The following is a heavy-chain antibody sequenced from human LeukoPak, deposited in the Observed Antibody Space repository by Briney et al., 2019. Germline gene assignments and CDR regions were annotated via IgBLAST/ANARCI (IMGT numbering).Heavy chain of an antibody. D-gene: IGHD6-6*01. CDR1: GGSISSGSNY. J-gene: IGHJ3*02. CDR2: IYTSGYT. Sequence: SETLSLTCTVSGGSISSGSNYWSWIRQPAGKGLEWIGRIYTSGYTNYNPSLESRVTISVDTSKNQFSLKLSSVTAADTAVYYCARMSGSYPSSGFDIRGQGTMVTVSS. V-gene: IGHV4-61*02. CDR3: ARMSGSYPSSGFDI.